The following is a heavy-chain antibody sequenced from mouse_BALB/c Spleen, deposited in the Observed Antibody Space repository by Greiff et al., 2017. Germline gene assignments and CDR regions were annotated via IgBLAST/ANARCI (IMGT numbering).Heavy chain of an antibody. CDR3: ARSGSSWFDY. D-gene: IGHD1-1*01. CDR2: IDPANGNT. J-gene: IGHJ2*01. V-gene: IGHV14-3*02. Sequence: EVMLVESGAELVKPGASVKLSCTASGFNIKDTYMHWVKQRPEQGLEWIGRIDPANGNTKYDPKFQGKATITADTSSNTAYLQLSSLTSEDTAVYYCARSGSSWFDYWGQGTTLTVSS. CDR1: GFNIKDTY.